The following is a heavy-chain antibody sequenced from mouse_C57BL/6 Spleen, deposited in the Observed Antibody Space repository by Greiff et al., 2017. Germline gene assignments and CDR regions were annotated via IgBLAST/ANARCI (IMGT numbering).Heavy chain of an antibody. CDR2: INPSSGYT. CDR3: AKNYAIGGTFAIGD. Sequence: QVQLQQPGAELVKPGASVKLSCKASGYTFTSYWMHWVKQRPGQGLEWIGYINPSSGYTKYNQKFKDKATLTADKSSSTAYMQLSSLTCEDTAVYYCAKNYAIGGTFAIGDWGQRTSVTFSA. J-gene: IGHJ4*01. CDR1: GYTFTSYW. D-gene: IGHD2-14*01. V-gene: IGHV1-7*01.